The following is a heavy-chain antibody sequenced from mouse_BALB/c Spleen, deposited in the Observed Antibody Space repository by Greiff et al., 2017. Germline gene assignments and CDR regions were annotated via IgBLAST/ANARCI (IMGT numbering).Heavy chain of an antibody. D-gene: IGHD1-1*01. CDR2: IDPANGNT. CDR1: GFNIKDTY. Sequence: EVQLQQSGAELVKPGASVKLSCTASGFNIKDTYMHWVKQRPEQGLEWIGRIDPANGNTKYDPKFQGKATITADTSSNTAYLQLSSLTSEDTAVYYCARILLITTVWYFDVWGAGTTVTVSS. CDR3: ARILLITTVWYFDV. V-gene: IGHV14-3*02. J-gene: IGHJ1*01.